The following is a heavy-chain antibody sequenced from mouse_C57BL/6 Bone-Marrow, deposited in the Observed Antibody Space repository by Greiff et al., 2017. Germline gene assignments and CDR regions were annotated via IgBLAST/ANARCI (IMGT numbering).Heavy chain of an antibody. J-gene: IGHJ2*01. D-gene: IGHD2-4*01. CDR2: IDPSDSYT. Sequence: QVQLQQPGAELVRPGPSVKLSCKASGYTFTSYWMHWVKQRPGQGLEWIGVIDPSDSYTNYNQKFKGKATLTVDTSSSTAYMQLSSLTSEDSAVYYCARDDYDTTDFDYWGQGTTLTVAS. CDR3: ARDDYDTTDFDY. CDR1: GYTFTSYW. V-gene: IGHV1-59*01.